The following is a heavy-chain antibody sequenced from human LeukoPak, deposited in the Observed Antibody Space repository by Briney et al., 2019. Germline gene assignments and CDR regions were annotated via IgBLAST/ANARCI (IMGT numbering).Heavy chain of an antibody. V-gene: IGHV1-24*01. CDR3: ATNYYDSSGYKDY. Sequence: ASVKVSCKVSGYTLTELSMHWVRQAPGKGLEWMGGFDPEDGETIYAQKFQGRVTMTEDTSTDTAHMELSSLRSEDTAVYYCATNYYDSSGYKDYWGQGTLVTVSS. D-gene: IGHD3-22*01. CDR2: FDPEDGET. J-gene: IGHJ4*02. CDR1: GYTLTELS.